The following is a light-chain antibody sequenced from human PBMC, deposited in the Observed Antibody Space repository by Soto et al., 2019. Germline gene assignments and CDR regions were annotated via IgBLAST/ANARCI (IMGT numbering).Light chain of an antibody. CDR3: QQSYSNTPT. Sequence: DIQMTQSPSSLSASAGDRVTITCRASQSITNYLNWYQQKPGTAPKLLIYAASSLQSGVPARFSGNGFATDLTLTISSLQPEDFATYYCQQSYSNTPTFGGGTKVEIK. CDR1: QSITNY. J-gene: IGKJ4*01. CDR2: AAS. V-gene: IGKV1-39*01.